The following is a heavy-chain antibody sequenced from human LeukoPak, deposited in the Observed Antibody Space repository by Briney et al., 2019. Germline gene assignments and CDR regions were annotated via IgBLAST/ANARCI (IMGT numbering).Heavy chain of an antibody. V-gene: IGHV1-69*01. D-gene: IGHD3-10*01. J-gene: IGHJ6*02. CDR1: GGTFSSYA. CDR2: IIPIFGTA. Sequence: GASVKVSCKASGGTFSSYAISWVRQAPGQGLEWMGGIIPIFGTANYAQKFQGRVTITADESTSTAYMELSSLRSEDTAVYYCARVIPYVSYGSGSYYYYYGMDVWGQGTTVTDSS. CDR3: ARVIPYVSYGSGSYYYYYGMDV.